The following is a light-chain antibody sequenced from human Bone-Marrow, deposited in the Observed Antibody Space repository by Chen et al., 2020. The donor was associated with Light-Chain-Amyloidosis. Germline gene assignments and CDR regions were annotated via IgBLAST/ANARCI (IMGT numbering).Light chain of an antibody. V-gene: IGLV1-40*01. Sequence: SVLTQTPPPSGVPGPRVPVPFSGTSSNLGAGSDAHLYQQLPGTAPNLLIYGNSNRPSGVPDRFSGSKSGTSASLAITGLQAEDEADYYCQSYDSPHVVFGGGTKLTVL. J-gene: IGLJ2*01. CDR1: SSNLGAGSD. CDR3: QSYDSPHVV. CDR2: GNS.